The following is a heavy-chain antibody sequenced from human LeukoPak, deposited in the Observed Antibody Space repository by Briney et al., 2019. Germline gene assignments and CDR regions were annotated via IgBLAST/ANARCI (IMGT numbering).Heavy chain of an antibody. CDR1: GYTFTSYA. V-gene: IGHV1-3*01. CDR3: ARDDYYDSSGGGVFDY. CDR2: INAGNGNT. D-gene: IGHD3-22*01. J-gene: IGHJ4*02. Sequence: ASVKVSCTASGYTFTSYAMHWVRQAPGQRLGWMGWINAGNGNTKYSQKFQGRVTITRDTSASTAYMELSSLRSEDTAVYYCARDDYYDSSGGGVFDYWGQGTLVTVSS.